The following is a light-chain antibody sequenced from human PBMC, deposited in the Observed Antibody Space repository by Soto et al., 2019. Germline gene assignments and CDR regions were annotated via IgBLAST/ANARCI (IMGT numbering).Light chain of an antibody. CDR1: SSNIGAGYD. J-gene: IGLJ2*01. CDR3: QSYDSGLSGSYVV. CDR2: GNI. Sequence: QSVLTQPPSVSGAPGQRVTISCTGSSSNIGAGYDVHWYQQLPGTAPKLLIYGNINRPSGVPDRFSGSKSGTSASLAITGLQAEDEADYYCQSYDSGLSGSYVVFGGGTKLTVL. V-gene: IGLV1-40*01.